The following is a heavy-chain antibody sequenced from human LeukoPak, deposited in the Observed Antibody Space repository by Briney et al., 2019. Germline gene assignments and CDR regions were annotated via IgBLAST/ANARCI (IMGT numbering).Heavy chain of an antibody. V-gene: IGHV1-2*02. CDR1: GYTFTDYY. Sequence: GASVKVSGKASGYTFTDYYMHWVRQAPGQGLEWMGWINPDSGGTNYAQNFQGRVTMTRDTSISTAYMELSRLRSDDTAVYYCARPFIETPSLGALDYWGQGTLVTVSS. J-gene: IGHJ4*02. CDR3: ARPFIETPSLGALDY. CDR2: INPDSGGT. D-gene: IGHD4-23*01.